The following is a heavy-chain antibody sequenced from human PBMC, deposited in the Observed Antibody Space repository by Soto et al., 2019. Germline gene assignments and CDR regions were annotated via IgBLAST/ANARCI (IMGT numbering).Heavy chain of an antibody. CDR2: IYRSGTT. D-gene: IGHD5-12*01. CDR3: ARVQMATIYFDY. Sequence: PSETRSLTWTVSGDSINTYYWSWIRQPPGKGLEWIGHIYRSGTTRYNPSVKSRVTISVDTSKNQFSLKLSSVTAADTAVYYCARVQMATIYFDYWGQGILVTVS. CDR1: GDSINTYY. V-gene: IGHV4-59*01. J-gene: IGHJ4*02.